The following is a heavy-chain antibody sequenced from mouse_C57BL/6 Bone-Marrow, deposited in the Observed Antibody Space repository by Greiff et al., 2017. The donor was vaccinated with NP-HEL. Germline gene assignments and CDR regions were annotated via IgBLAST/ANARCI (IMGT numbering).Heavy chain of an antibody. Sequence: QVQLQQPGAELVKPGASVKLSCKASGYTFTSYWMQWVKQRPGQGLEWIGEIDPSDSYTNYNQKFKGKATLTVDTSSSTAYMQLSSLTSEDSAVYYCARGGIWYFDVWGTGTTVTVSS. D-gene: IGHD6-1*01. CDR2: IDPSDSYT. V-gene: IGHV1-50*01. CDR1: GYTFTSYW. CDR3: ARGGIWYFDV. J-gene: IGHJ1*03.